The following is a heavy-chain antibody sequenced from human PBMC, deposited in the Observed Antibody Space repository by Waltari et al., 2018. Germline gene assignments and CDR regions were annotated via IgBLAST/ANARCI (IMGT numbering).Heavy chain of an antibody. Sequence: EVQVVESGGDLIQPGGSLSLSCAASGFTVSAPYMTWVRQAPGKGLDWVATIFVTGNTHYADSVRCRFTISRDSSRNSVYLQMDNLRAEDTATYYCARVTVVARVSDVFDVWGQGTMITVSS. CDR2: IFVTGNT. J-gene: IGHJ3*01. V-gene: IGHV3-53*01. CDR1: GFTVSAPY. D-gene: IGHD6-6*01. CDR3: ARVTVVARVSDVFDV.